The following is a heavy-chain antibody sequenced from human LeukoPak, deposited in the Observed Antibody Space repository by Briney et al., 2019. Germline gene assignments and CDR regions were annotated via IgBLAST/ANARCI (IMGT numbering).Heavy chain of an antibody. D-gene: IGHD1-26*01. J-gene: IGHJ6*03. Sequence: SSETLSLTCAVYGGSFSGYYWSWIRQPSGKGLEWIGEINHSGSTNYNPSLKSRVTISVDTSKNQFSLKLSSVTAADTAVYYCARGPRSYYYYYYMDVWGKGTTVTVSS. V-gene: IGHV4-34*01. CDR1: GGSFSGYY. CDR3: ARGPRSYYYYYYMDV. CDR2: INHSGST.